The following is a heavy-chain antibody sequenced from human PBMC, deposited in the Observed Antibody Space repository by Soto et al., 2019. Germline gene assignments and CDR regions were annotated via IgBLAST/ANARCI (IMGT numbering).Heavy chain of an antibody. CDR3: VKDRYVDY. J-gene: IGHJ4*02. CDR2: ISSEGAST. Sequence: GSLRLSCSVSGFTFTSYAMHWVRQAPGKGLEYVASISSEGASTYYADSVKGRFIISRGNSKNTLYLQMSSLRAEDTTVYYCVKDRYVDYWGQGILVTVSS. CDR1: GFTFTSYA. V-gene: IGHV3-64D*06.